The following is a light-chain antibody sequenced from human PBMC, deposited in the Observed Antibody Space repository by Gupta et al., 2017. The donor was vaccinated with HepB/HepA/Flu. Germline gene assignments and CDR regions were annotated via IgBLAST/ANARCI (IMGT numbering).Light chain of an antibody. CDR1: QRISSW. V-gene: IGKV1-5*03. J-gene: IGKJ1*01. Sequence: DIQMTQLPSTLSAYVGDRVTITCRARQRISSWLAWFQQKPGQAPKRLIQRASIFKSGVPSRFSGSGSGTEFTLTISSLQPDDFATYYCQQYNGDSETFGQWTKVEIK. CDR3: QQYNGDSET. CDR2: RAS.